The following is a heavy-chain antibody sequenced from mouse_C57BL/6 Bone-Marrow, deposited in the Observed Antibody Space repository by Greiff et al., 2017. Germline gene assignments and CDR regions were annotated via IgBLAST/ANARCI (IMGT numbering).Heavy chain of an antibody. Sequence: QVQLQQPGAELVKPGASVKLSCKASGYTFTSYWMHWVKQRPGQGLEWIGMIHPNSGSTNYNEKFKSKATLTVDKSSSTPYLQLSSLTSDASAVYYCARSRWLLHWFAYWGQGTLVTVSA. CDR3: ARSRWLLHWFAY. CDR2: IHPNSGST. J-gene: IGHJ3*01. D-gene: IGHD2-3*01. CDR1: GYTFTSYW. V-gene: IGHV1-64*01.